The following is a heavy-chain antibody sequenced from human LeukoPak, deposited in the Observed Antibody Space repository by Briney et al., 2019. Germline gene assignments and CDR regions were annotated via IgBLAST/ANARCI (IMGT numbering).Heavy chain of an antibody. CDR1: GYTFTNYY. Sequence: GASVKVSCKASGYTFTNYYIHWVRQAPGQGLEWMGIINPSGDNTWYAQKLQGRVTMTTDTSTSTAYMELRSLRSDDTAVYYCARVPYDFWSGYRAPDVWGKGTTVTVSS. D-gene: IGHD3-3*01. V-gene: IGHV1-46*01. CDR3: ARVPYDFWSGYRAPDV. J-gene: IGHJ6*04. CDR2: INPSGDNT.